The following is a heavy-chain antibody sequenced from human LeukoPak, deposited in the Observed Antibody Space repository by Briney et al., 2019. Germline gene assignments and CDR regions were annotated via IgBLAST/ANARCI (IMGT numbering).Heavy chain of an antibody. V-gene: IGHV4-38-2*02. D-gene: IGHD4-17*01. J-gene: IGHJ6*03. CDR1: GFSISSAYF. Sequence: SETLSLTCTVSGFSISSAYFWVWIRQSPGKGLEWIGSVYHSGRKNYKASLKSRVTISVDTSKNQFSLKLRSVSAADTAVYYCARDPGDYAAYNYMDVWDKGTTVTVSS. CDR3: ARDPGDYAAYNYMDV. CDR2: VYHSGRK.